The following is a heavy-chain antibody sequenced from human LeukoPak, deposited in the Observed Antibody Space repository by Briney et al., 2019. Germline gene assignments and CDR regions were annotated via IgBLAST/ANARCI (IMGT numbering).Heavy chain of an antibody. CDR2: ISSSSSYI. J-gene: IGHJ4*02. CDR1: GFTFSSYS. V-gene: IGHV3-21*01. CDR3: ARDLSGGASGWCPDY. D-gene: IGHD6-19*01. Sequence: GGSLRLSCAASGFTFSSYSMNWVRQAPGKGLECVSSISSSSSYIYYADSVKGRFTISRDNAKNSLYLQMNSLRAEDTAVYYCARDLSGGASGWCPDYWGQGTLVTV.